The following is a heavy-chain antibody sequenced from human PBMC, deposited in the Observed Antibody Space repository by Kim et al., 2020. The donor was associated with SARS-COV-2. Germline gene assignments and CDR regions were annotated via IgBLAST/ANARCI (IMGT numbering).Heavy chain of an antibody. CDR2: IMSSGSLI. Sequence: GGSLRLSWAASGFSFGGHSMNWVRQAPGKGLEWIAYIMSSGSLIFYADSVKGRFTISRDNARNSLYLQMSSLRAEDTAVYYCARGLGSYDYKNHRFDPWGQGTPVTVSS. CDR3: ARGLGSYDYKNHRFDP. J-gene: IGHJ5*02. V-gene: IGHV3-48*04. D-gene: IGHD3-16*01. CDR1: GFSFGGHS.